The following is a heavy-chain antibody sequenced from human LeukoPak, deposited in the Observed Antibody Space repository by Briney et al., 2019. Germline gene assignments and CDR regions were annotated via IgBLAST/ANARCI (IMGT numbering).Heavy chain of an antibody. D-gene: IGHD5-12*01. CDR1: GYTFTGYY. V-gene: IGHV1-2*06. CDR2: INPNSGGT. J-gene: IGHJ6*03. Sequence: ASVKVSCKASGYTFTGYYMHWVRQAPGQGLEWMGRINPNSGGTNYAQKFQGRVTMTRDTSISTAYMELSRLRSDDTAVYYCARAASGCYDYQYYYYYMDVWGKGTTVTLSS. CDR3: ARAASGCYDYQYYYYYMDV.